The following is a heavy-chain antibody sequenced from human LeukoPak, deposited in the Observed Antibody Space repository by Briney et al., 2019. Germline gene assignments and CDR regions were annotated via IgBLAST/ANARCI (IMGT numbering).Heavy chain of an antibody. D-gene: IGHD3-10*01. Sequence: SETLSLTCTVSGSSISSGGEYWSWLRHLPGKGLEWIGYIYYSGSTNYNPSLKSRVTISVDTSKNQFSLKLSSVTAADTAVYYCARQGSGSYPFDYWGQGTLVTVSS. CDR2: IYYSGST. CDR1: GSSISSGGEY. CDR3: ARQGSGSYPFDY. V-gene: IGHV4-61*08. J-gene: IGHJ4*02.